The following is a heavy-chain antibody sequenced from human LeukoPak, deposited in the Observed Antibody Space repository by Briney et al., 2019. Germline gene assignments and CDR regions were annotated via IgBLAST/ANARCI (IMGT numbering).Heavy chain of an antibody. J-gene: IGHJ6*04. V-gene: IGHV7-4-1*02. D-gene: IGHD3-16*01. CDR2: INTNTGIP. CDR3: ARVLGGLNLGMDV. Sequence: GASVKVSCKASGYTFTSYAMNWVRQAPGQGLEWGGWINTNTGIPTYAQGFTGRFVFSLDTSVSTPYLQISSLKAEDTAVYYCARVLGGLNLGMDVWGKGTTVTVSS. CDR1: GYTFTSYA.